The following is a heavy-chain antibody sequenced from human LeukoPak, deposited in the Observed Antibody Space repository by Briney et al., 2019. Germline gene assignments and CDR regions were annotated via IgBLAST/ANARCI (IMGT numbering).Heavy chain of an antibody. D-gene: IGHD3-9*01. CDR2: IYYSGST. J-gene: IGHJ4*02. V-gene: IGHV4-39*07. Sequence: SETLSLTCTVSGGSISSSSYYWGWIRQPPGKGLEWIGSIYYSGSTYYNPSLKSRVTISVDTSKNQFSLKLSSVTAADTAVYYCARTDILTGRDYWGQGTLVTVSS. CDR1: GGSISSSSYY. CDR3: ARTDILTGRDY.